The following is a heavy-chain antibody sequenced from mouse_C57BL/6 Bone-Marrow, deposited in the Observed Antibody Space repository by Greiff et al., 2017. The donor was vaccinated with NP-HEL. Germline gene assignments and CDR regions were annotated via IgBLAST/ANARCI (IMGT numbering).Heavy chain of an antibody. J-gene: IGHJ3*01. CDR3: ATGYYYGSSYVRFAY. CDR1: GYTFTSYW. D-gene: IGHD1-1*01. CDR2: IHPNSGST. V-gene: IGHV1-64*01. Sequence: VQLQQPGAELVKPGASVKLSCKASGYTFTSYWMHWVKQRPGQGLEWIGMIHPNSGSTNYNEKFKSKAKLTVDKSSSTAYMQLSSLTSEDSAVYYCATGYYYGSSYVRFAYWGQGTLVTVSA.